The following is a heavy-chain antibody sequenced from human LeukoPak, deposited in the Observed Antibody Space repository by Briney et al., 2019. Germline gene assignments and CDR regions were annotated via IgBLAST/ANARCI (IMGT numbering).Heavy chain of an antibody. CDR3: AKDKYDILTGYRWDY. J-gene: IGHJ4*02. CDR1: GYTFTNYY. D-gene: IGHD3-9*01. CDR2: ITPSGGST. Sequence: ASVKISCKASGYTFTNYYMHWVRQAPGQGLEWLGLITPSGGSTWYAQKFQGRVTMTRDMSTSTDYMELSSLRSEDTAVYYCAKDKYDILTGYRWDYWGQGTLVTVSS. V-gene: IGHV1-46*01.